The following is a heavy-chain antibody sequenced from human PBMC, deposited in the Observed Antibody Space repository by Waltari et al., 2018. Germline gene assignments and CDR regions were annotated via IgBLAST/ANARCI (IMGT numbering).Heavy chain of an antibody. CDR1: YESIIRTRYC. V-gene: IGHV4-39*07. Sequence: QQESGPTLEKPSETLSLTCTLSYESIIRTRYCWGWIRLAPGKGLECIGHIYYSGSSYNNPSFKSRITMSVDLSKNQLSLTLSSVTAADTAVYYCARVLIRTSGLNFDSWGQGSLVTVSS. CDR2: IYYSGSS. D-gene: IGHD3-16*01. CDR3: ARVLIRTSGLNFDS. J-gene: IGHJ4*02.